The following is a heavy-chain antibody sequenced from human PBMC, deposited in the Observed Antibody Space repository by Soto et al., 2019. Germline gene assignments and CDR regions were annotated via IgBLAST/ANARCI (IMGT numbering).Heavy chain of an antibody. Sequence: SETLSLTCAVSSGSISSSNWWSWVRQPPGKGLEWIGEIYHSGSTNYNPSLKSRVTISVDKSKNQFSLKLSSVTAADTAVYYCARVSARGGGVVPAAMSFDYWGQGTLVTVSS. CDR3: ARVSARGGGVVPAAMSFDY. V-gene: IGHV4-4*02. J-gene: IGHJ4*02. D-gene: IGHD2-2*01. CDR1: SGSISSSNW. CDR2: IYHSGST.